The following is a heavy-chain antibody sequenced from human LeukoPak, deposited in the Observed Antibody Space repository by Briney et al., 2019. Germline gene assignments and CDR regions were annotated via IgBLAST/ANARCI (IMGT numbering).Heavy chain of an antibody. CDR2: IYPGDSDT. CDR3: ARGVPCGDDCYGEDAFDI. V-gene: IGHV5-51*06. CDR1: GYSFTSFW. J-gene: IGHJ3*02. D-gene: IGHD2-21*02. Sequence: GESLKISCKGSGYSFTSFWIAWVRQMPGKGLEWMGVIYPGDSDTRYSPSFQGQITISADKSTSTTYLQWNSLKSSDTAMYYCARGVPCGDDCYGEDAFDIWGQGTMVIVSS.